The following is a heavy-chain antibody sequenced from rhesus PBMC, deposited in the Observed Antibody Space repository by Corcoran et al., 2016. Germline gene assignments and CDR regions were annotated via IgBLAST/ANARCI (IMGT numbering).Heavy chain of an antibody. CDR3: ATQGLFY. J-gene: IGHJ4*01. D-gene: IGHD3-28*01. V-gene: IGHV1-111*02. CDR2: VDPEDGEE. CDR1: GYTFTDYY. Sequence: EVQLVQSGAEVKKPGASVKTSCKASGYTFTDYYLHWGRQAPGKGLEWMGRVDPEDGEEIHATNFQDRATITAYTSTDTAYMELSSLRSEDTAVYYCATQGLFYWGQGVLVTVSS.